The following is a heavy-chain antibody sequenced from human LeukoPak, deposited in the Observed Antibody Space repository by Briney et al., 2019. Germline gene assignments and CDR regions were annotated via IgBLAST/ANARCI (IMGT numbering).Heavy chain of an antibody. CDR3: ARVEVPRDINDWYFDL. CDR2: LYHSGTT. J-gene: IGHJ2*01. D-gene: IGHD2-15*01. Sequence: SETLSLTCTVSGYSIAHGFCWAWIRQPPGGGLEWIGSLYHSGTTYYNTSLKSRISTSVDTSKNQFSLKLRLVTAADTAVYYCARVEVPRDINDWYFDLWGRGTLVTVSS. CDR1: GYSIAHGFC. V-gene: IGHV4-38-2*02.